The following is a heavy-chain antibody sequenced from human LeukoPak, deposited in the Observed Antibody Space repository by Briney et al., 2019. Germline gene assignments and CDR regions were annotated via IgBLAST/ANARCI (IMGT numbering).Heavy chain of an antibody. CDR2: ISGSGGST. CDR1: GFTFSSYA. J-gene: IGHJ4*02. V-gene: IGHV3-23*01. Sequence: GGSLRLSCAASGFTFSSYAMSWVRQAPGKGLEWVSAISGSGGSTYYADSVKGRFTISRDNSKNTLYLQMNSLRAEDTAVYYCARVSGWLRFYYFDYWGQGTLVTVSS. D-gene: IGHD5-12*01. CDR3: ARVSGWLRFYYFDY.